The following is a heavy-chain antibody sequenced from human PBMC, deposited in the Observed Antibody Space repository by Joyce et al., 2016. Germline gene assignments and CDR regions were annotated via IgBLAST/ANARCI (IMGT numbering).Heavy chain of an antibody. CDR2: ISSDGFNK. D-gene: IGHD2/OR15-2a*01. CDR3: AREKGFYAFDY. Sequence: VQLVESGGGVVQPGRSLRLSCSASGFTFSGFVMYWVRQAPGKGLEWVALISSDGFNKDYADAVKGRFTISRDNFKNTLFLQMNGLRGEDTALYYCAREKGFYAFDYWGQGTPVTVSS. J-gene: IGHJ4*02. CDR1: GFTFSGFV. V-gene: IGHV3-30*03.